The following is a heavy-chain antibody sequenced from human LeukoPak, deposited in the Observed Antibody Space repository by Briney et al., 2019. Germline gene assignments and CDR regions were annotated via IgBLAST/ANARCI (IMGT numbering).Heavy chain of an antibody. CDR3: ARTRSRYYYYGMDV. CDR2: IYYSGST. D-gene: IGHD6-19*01. V-gene: IGHV4-59*12. Sequence: SETLSLTCTVSGGSTSSYYWSWIRQPAGKGLEWIGYIYYSGSTNYNPSLMSRVTISVDTSKKQFSLKLSSVTAADTAVYYCARTRSRYYYYGMDVWGQGTTVTVSS. CDR1: GGSTSSYY. J-gene: IGHJ6*02.